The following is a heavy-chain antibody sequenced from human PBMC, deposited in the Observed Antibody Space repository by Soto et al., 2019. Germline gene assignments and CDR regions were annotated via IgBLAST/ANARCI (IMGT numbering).Heavy chain of an antibody. CDR3: ARGAKDSYPGSRIFDF. J-gene: IGHJ4*02. CDR2: ITDTGGDA. V-gene: IGHV3-23*01. D-gene: IGHD3-10*01. Sequence: GGSLRLSCVASGITFGHRAMSWVRQAPGEGQEWVSAITDTGGDAKYADSVRCRFAISRDNSKTTLYLQMSSLRAEDSAVHYCARGAKDSYPGSRIFDFWGRGTLVTVSS. CDR1: GITFGHRA.